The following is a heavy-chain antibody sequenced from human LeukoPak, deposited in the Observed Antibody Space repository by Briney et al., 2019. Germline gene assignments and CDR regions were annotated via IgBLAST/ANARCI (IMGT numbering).Heavy chain of an antibody. V-gene: IGHV1-8*01. J-gene: IGHJ4*02. CDR1: GYTFTSYD. D-gene: IGHD1-26*01. CDR3: ARTQWELKDDY. CDR2: MNPNSGNT. Sequence: ASVTVSCKASGYTFTSYDINWVRQATGQGLEWMGWMNPNSGNTGYAQKLQGRVTMTRNTSISTAYMELSSLRSEDTAVYYCARTQWELKDDYWGQGTLVTVSS.